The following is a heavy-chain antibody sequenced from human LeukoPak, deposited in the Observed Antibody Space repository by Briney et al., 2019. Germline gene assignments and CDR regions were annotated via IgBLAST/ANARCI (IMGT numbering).Heavy chain of an antibody. CDR1: GFTFSSYS. CDR2: ISSSSGYK. CDR3: ARTSGESTAALRAPFDY. Sequence: GGSLRLSCAVSGFTFSSYSMTWVRQPPGKGLEWVSSISSSSGYKYYADSVKGRFTISRDNAKNSLYLQMDSLRAEDAAVYYCARTSGESTAALRAPFDYWGQGTLATVSS. V-gene: IGHV3-21*01. J-gene: IGHJ4*02. D-gene: IGHD6-6*01.